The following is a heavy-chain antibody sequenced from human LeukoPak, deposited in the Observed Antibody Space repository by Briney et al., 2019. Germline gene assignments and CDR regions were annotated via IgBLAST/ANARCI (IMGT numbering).Heavy chain of an antibody. D-gene: IGHD3-10*01. Sequence: GGSLRLSCAASGFTFSSNSMNWVRKAPGKGLEWVSSISSNSSYIYYADSVKGRFTISRDSAKNSLYLQMNSLRAEDTAVYYCARDSRDHYGSGSFYYGMDVWGKGTTVTVSS. CDR2: ISSNSSYI. CDR3: ARDSRDHYGSGSFYYGMDV. CDR1: GFTFSSNS. V-gene: IGHV3-21*01. J-gene: IGHJ6*04.